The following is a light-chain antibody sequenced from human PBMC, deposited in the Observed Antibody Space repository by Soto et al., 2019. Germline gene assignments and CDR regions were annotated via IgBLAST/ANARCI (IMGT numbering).Light chain of an antibody. CDR1: QSISRY. CDR3: QQSYSTPWT. J-gene: IGKJ1*01. Sequence: DIQMTQSPSSMSASVGDRVTITCRARQSISRYLNWYHQTPGKAPKLLISAASNLRPWVPSRFSGSGSWTDLNLTITSLQPEDFATYYFQQSYSTPWTFGQWTKVEFK. CDR2: AAS. V-gene: IGKV1-39*01.